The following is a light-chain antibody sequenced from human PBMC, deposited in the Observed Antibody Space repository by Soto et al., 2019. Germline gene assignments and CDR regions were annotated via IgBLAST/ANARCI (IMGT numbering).Light chain of an antibody. CDR1: QLISSW. Sequence: DIPMTQSPSTLPASFRDSVSLTCRASQLISSWLAWYQQKPGKAPKLLIYKASRLERGVPSRFSGSESGTEFTLTITSLQADDFATYYCQQYDKYWTFGQGTKVDIK. J-gene: IGKJ1*01. CDR3: QQYDKYWT. CDR2: KAS. V-gene: IGKV1-5*03.